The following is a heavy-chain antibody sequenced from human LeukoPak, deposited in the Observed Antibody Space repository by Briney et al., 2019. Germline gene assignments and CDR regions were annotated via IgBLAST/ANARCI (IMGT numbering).Heavy chain of an antibody. V-gene: IGHV3-30*04. J-gene: IGHJ3*02. CDR1: GFTFSSYA. Sequence: TGGSLRLSCAASGFTFSSYAMSWVRQAPGKGLEWVAVISYDGSKKYYTDSVKGRFTISRDNSQNTLYLQMNSLRADDTAVYYCAKDNYYYDSSGYYPDAFDIWGQGTMVTVSS. CDR2: ISYDGSKK. CDR3: AKDNYYYDSSGYYPDAFDI. D-gene: IGHD3-22*01.